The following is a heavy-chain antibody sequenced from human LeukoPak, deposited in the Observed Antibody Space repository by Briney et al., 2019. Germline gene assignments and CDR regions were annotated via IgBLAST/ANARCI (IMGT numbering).Heavy chain of an antibody. Sequence: GGSLRLSCAASGFTFSSYGMHWVRQAPGKGLEWVAVISYDGSNKYYADSVKGRFTISRDNSKNTLYLQMNSLRAEDTAMYYCATDDEANYDFWSGYLRSSDYWGQGTLVTVSS. J-gene: IGHJ4*02. CDR3: ATDDEANYDFWSGYLRSSDY. V-gene: IGHV3-30*03. CDR1: GFTFSSYG. D-gene: IGHD3-3*01. CDR2: ISYDGSNK.